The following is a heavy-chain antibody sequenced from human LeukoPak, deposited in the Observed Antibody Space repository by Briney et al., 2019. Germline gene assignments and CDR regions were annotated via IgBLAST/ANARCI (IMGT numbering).Heavy chain of an antibody. J-gene: IGHJ4*02. CDR3: AREPDYYGSGSFDY. V-gene: IGHV3-21*01. Sequence: SGGSLRLSCAASGFTFSSYVMSWVRQAPGKGLEWVSSISSSSSYIYYADSVKGRFTISRDNAKNSLYLQMNSLRAEDTAVYYCAREPDYYGSGSFDYWGQGTLVTVSS. CDR1: GFTFSSYV. D-gene: IGHD3-10*01. CDR2: ISSSSSYI.